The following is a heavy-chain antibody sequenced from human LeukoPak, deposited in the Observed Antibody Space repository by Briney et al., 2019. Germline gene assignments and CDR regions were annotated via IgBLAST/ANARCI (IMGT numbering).Heavy chain of an antibody. CDR2: INPNSGGT. Sequence: ASAKVSCKASGNTFTGNYMHWVRQAPGQGLEWMGWINPNSGGTNYAQKFQGRVTMTRDTSISTAYMELSGLRSDDTAVYYCARGVGGATLFDSWGQGTLVTVSS. CDR1: GNTFTGNY. D-gene: IGHD1-26*01. J-gene: IGHJ4*02. CDR3: ARGVGGATLFDS. V-gene: IGHV1-2*02.